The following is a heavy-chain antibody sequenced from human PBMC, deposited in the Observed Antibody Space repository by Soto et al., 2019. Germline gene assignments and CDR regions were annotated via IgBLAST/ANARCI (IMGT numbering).Heavy chain of an antibody. V-gene: IGHV3-15*01. D-gene: IGHD3-16*01. CDR1: GCTFSNAW. Sequence: PGGSLRLSCAASGCTFSNAWMSWVRQAPGKGLEWVGRIKSKTDGGTTGYAAPVKGRFTISRDDSKNTLYLQMNSLKTEDTAVYYCTTHSKYVWGEYYYYYMDVWGKGTTVTVSS. CDR2: IKSKTDGGTT. CDR3: TTHSKYVWGEYYYYYMDV. J-gene: IGHJ6*03.